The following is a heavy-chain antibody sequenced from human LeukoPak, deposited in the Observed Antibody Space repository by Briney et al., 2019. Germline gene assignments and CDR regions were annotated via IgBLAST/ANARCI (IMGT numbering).Heavy chain of an antibody. J-gene: IGHJ6*02. CDR2: IIPIFGTA. Sequence: SVKVSCKDSGGTFSSYAISWVRQAPGQGLEWMGGIIPIFGTANYAQKFQGRVTITADESTSTAYMELSSLRSEDTAVYYCARDSGYEMGYYYGMDVWGQGTTVTVSS. D-gene: IGHD5-12*01. V-gene: IGHV1-69*13. CDR1: GGTFSSYA. CDR3: ARDSGYEMGYYYGMDV.